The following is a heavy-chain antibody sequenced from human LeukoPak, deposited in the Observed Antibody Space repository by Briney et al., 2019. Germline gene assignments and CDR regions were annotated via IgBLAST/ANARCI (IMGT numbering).Heavy chain of an antibody. Sequence: ASVKLSCKASVYTFSDSYMHWVRQAPGQGLEWMGIINLSAGSSSYAQKFQGRVSMTRDMSTSTVYMELSSLRFEDTAVYYCARDLRTRSVLMTGLPDYWGQGTLVTVSS. CDR1: VYTFSDSY. CDR3: ARDLRTRSVLMTGLPDY. CDR2: INLSAGSS. V-gene: IGHV1-46*01. J-gene: IGHJ4*02. D-gene: IGHD1-14*01.